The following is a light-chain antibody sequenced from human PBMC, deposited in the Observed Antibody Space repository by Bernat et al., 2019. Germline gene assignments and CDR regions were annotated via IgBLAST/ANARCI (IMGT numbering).Light chain of an antibody. Sequence: EIVLTQSPATLSLSPGDRATLSCRASETVRSSLAWYQQKAGQALRLLIYNVSKRTTGIPARFTGSGYGTDITLTITSLEPEDFAVYYCQQRSDWPPHTVCQGTRLEI. CDR1: ETVRSS. CDR2: NVS. V-gene: IGKV3-11*01. CDR3: QQRSDWPPHT. J-gene: IGKJ2*01.